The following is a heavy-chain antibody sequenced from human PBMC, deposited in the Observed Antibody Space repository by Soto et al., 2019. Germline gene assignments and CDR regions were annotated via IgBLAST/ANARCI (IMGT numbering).Heavy chain of an antibody. J-gene: IGHJ3*02. CDR1: GYTFTSYG. CDR3: ARAPAITMVRGVAGHDAFDI. V-gene: IGHV1-18*01. CDR2: ISAYNGNT. D-gene: IGHD3-10*01. Sequence: ASVKVSCKASGYTFTSYGISWVRQAPGQGLEWMGWISAYNGNTNYAQKLQGRVTMTTDTSTSTAYMELRSLRSDDTAVYYCARAPAITMVRGVAGHDAFDIWGQGTMVTV.